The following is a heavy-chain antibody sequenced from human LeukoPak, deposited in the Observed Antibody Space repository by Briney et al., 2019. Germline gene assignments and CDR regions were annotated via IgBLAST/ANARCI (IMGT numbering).Heavy chain of an antibody. CDR1: GGSISSYY. CDR2: IYTSGST. V-gene: IGHV4-4*07. CDR3: ARLAYYYGSGSYSKRFDY. J-gene: IGHJ4*02. Sequence: PSETLSPTCTVSGGSISSYYWSWIRQPAGKGLEWIGRIYTSGSTNYNPSLKGRVTMSVDTSKNQFSLKLSSVTAADTAVYYCARLAYYYGSGSYSKRFDYWGQGTLVTVSS. D-gene: IGHD3-10*01.